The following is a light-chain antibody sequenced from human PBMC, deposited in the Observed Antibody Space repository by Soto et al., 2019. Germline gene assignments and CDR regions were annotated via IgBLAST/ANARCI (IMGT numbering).Light chain of an antibody. CDR2: AAS. Sequence: DIQLTQSPSFLSASIGDSVTITCRASQAIGTYLAWYQQKPGKAPNLLVYAASTLHSGVPSRFSGSGSGTEFTLTITSLQPEDIATYYCQQYDDLPGGTFGQGTKLEI. CDR1: QAIGTY. CDR3: QQYDDLPGGT. J-gene: IGKJ2*02. V-gene: IGKV1-9*01.